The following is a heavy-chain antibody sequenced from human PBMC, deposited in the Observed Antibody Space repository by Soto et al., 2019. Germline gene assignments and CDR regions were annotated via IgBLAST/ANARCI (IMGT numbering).Heavy chain of an antibody. Sequence: SKTLSLNCAISGDSVSSTSAAWSWIRQSPSRGLEWLGRTYYRSKWYSDYAVSVKSRITINPDTSKNQFSLQLNSVTPEDTAVYYCARGSYYSGWVWGQGSLVTVS. CDR3: ARGSYYSGWV. CDR2: TYYRSKWYS. V-gene: IGHV6-1*01. CDR1: GDSVSSTSAA. D-gene: IGHD6-19*01. J-gene: IGHJ4*02.